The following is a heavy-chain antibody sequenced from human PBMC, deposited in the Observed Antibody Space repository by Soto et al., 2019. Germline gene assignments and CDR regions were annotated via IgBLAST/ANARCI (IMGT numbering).Heavy chain of an antibody. CDR1: GFTFSSYE. V-gene: IGHV3-48*03. CDR3: ARATLTLFGGVRANVSYGMAV. D-gene: IGHD3-3*01. J-gene: IGHJ6*02. CDR2: IGTSETIR. Sequence: EVQLEESGGGLVQPGGSLRLSCAASGFTFSSYEMNWVRQVPGKGLQWVSYIGTSETIRYYADSVKGRFTISRDNAKNSLSLPMNSLRAEDTAIYYCARATLTLFGGVRANVSYGMAVWGPGTTVTVSS.